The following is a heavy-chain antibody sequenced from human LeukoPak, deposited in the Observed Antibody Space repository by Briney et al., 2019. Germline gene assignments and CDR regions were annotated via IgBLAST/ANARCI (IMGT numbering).Heavy chain of an antibody. Sequence: RGCLRLSCAASLVSVSSNYISCVRQALGEGVGWISYMYGGDSTYYADSVKGRFTISRDNSKNTLLLQMNSLRADDTAVYYCALFPGLGYWGQGTLVTVSS. V-gene: IGHV3-53*01. CDR3: ALFPGLGY. J-gene: IGHJ4*02. CDR2: MYGGDST. CDR1: LVSVSSNY. D-gene: IGHD3-10*02.